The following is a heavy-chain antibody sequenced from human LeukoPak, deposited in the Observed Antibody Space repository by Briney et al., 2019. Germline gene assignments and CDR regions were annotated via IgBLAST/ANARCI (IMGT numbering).Heavy chain of an antibody. V-gene: IGHV4-38-2*01. D-gene: IGHD3-16*01. Sequence: SETLSLTCEVSNYPITSDYYWVWIRQPPGQGLEWIGQIFHSGIAHYNPSLKSRVTMSVDTSRSQFSVSLNSVTAADTAVYYCARAGFGTAYNRFYYYMDVWGKGTTVTVSS. J-gene: IGHJ6*03. CDR2: IFHSGIA. CDR3: ARAGFGTAYNRFYYYMDV. CDR1: NYPITSDYY.